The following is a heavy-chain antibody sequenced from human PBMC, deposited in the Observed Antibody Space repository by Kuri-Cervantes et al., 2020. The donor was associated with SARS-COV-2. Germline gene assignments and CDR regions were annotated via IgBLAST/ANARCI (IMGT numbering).Heavy chain of an antibody. J-gene: IGHJ3*02. D-gene: IGHD6-6*01. Sequence: ESLKISCAASGFTFSSYWMSWIRQPPGKGLEWIGSIYHSGSTHYNPSLKSRVTISVDTSKNQISLKLSSVTAADTAVYYCARRGAGSSSAAFDIWGQGTMVTVSS. CDR3: ARRGAGSSSAAFDI. CDR1: GFTFSSYW. CDR2: IYHSGST. V-gene: IGHV4-38-2*01.